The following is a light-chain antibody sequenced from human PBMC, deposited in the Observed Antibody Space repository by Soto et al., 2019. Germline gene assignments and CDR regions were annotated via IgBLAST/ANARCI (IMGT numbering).Light chain of an antibody. V-gene: IGKV1-27*01. CDR1: QGISNY. Sequence: DIQMTQSPSSLSASVGDRVTITCRASQGISNYLAWYQQKAGKAPKLLIYGASTSQSGVPLRFSGSGSGTDFTLTISSLQPEDVATYYCQKYNSAPRTFGQGTKVEIK. J-gene: IGKJ1*01. CDR3: QKYNSAPRT. CDR2: GAS.